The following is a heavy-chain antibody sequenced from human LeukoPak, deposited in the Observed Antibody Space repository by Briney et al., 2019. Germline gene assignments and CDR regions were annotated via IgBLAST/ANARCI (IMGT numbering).Heavy chain of an antibody. J-gene: IGHJ4*02. D-gene: IGHD4-23*01. CDR2: INTNTGNP. V-gene: IGHV7-4-1*02. Sequence: GASVKVSCKTSGYTFTNNAINWVRQAPGQGLEWMGWINTNTGNPSYAQGFFTGRYVFSLDTSASTAYLQINGLKADDTAVYYCGRDHYGGNPDHFDYWGQGTLVTVSS. CDR1: GYTFTNNA. CDR3: GRDHYGGNPDHFDY.